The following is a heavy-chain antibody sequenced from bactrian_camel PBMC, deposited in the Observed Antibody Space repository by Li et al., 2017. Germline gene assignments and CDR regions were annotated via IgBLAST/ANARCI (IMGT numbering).Heavy chain of an antibody. CDR2: IYTLDDST. CDR1: SSYSRAC. Sequence: HVQLVESGGGSVETGGSLNLTCSAHSSYSRACMGWFRQAPGKQREGVATIYTLDDSTYYSDSVKGRFTISRDTAKNTMSLHMNSLTPDDSAMYYCAADFRTVVAGCTFYDYTYWGRGTQVTVS. D-gene: IGHD6*01. J-gene: IGHJ4*01. V-gene: IGHV3S54*01. CDR3: AADFRTVVAGCTFYDYTY.